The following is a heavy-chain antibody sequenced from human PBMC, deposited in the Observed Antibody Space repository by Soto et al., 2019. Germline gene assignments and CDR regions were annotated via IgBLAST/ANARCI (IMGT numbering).Heavy chain of an antibody. Sequence: GGSLRLSCAASGFTFRSFTMNWVRQAPGKGLEWVSTISSNSAYIYYTDALRGRFTISRDNAKNSLHLQMNSLRAEDTAVYYCTRDASRDSSARGWFDPWGQGTLVTVSS. CDR2: ISSNSAYI. J-gene: IGHJ5*02. D-gene: IGHD6-13*01. V-gene: IGHV3-21*01. CDR3: TRDASRDSSARGWFDP. CDR1: GFTFRSFT.